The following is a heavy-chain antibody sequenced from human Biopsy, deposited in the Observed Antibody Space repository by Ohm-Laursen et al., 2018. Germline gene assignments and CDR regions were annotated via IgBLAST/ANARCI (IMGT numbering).Heavy chain of an antibody. CDR2: IWYDGSNP. V-gene: IGHV3-33*01. Sequence: SLRLSCAALGFTFSSYAMHWVRQAPGKGLEWVALIWYDGSNPYYVDSVKGRFTISRDNSKDILSLEMNSLRAEDTAVYYCARDTTGYYYAFDIWGRGTLVTVSS. CDR3: ARDTTGYYYAFDI. CDR1: GFTFSSYA. D-gene: IGHD1-1*01. J-gene: IGHJ3*02.